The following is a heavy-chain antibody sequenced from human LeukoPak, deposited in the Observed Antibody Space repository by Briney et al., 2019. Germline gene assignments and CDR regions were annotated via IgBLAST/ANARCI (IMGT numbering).Heavy chain of an antibody. CDR2: ISSSSSYI. CDR1: GFTFSSYS. D-gene: IGHD6-19*01. CDR3: ARACWLVRESCFDY. J-gene: IGHJ4*02. Sequence: GGSLRLSCAASGFTFSSYSMNWVRQAPGKGREWVSSISSSSSYIYYADSVKGRFTISRDNAKNSLYMQMNSLRAEDTAVYYCARACWLVRESCFDYWGQGTLVTVSS. V-gene: IGHV3-21*01.